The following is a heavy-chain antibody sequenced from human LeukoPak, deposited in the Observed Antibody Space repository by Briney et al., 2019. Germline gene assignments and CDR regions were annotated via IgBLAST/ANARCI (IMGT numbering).Heavy chain of an antibody. J-gene: IGHJ3*02. V-gene: IGHV3-66*01. D-gene: IGHD2-15*01. CDR1: RFTVNSNS. Sequence: PGRSLRLSCAASRFTVNSNSMSGVPQAPGKGRVWVSLIYSGGGTNHSDSVKGRISNSSNNSNNTLYLEMNSLRADDTALYYCAKVPFFSGSTDGGAFDIWGQGTMVTVSS. CDR3: AKVPFFSGSTDGGAFDI. CDR2: IYSGGGT.